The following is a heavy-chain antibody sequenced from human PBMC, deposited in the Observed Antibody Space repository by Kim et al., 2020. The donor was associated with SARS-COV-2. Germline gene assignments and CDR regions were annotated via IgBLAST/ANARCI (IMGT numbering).Heavy chain of an antibody. Sequence: SETLSLTCTVSGGSISGDYWSWIRQPPGKGLEWIGYIYYSGRTNYNPSLKSRVTISVDTSKIQFSLRLRSVTAADTAVYYCARGGGYSYDYWGQGTRVIV. J-gene: IGHJ4*02. V-gene: IGHV4-59*08. D-gene: IGHD5-18*01. CDR2: IYYSGRT. CDR3: ARGGGYSYDY. CDR1: GGSISGDY.